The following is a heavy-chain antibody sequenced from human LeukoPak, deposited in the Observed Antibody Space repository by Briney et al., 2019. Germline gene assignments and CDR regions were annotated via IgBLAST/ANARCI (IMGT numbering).Heavy chain of an antibody. CDR1: GYTFTGSY. D-gene: IGHD3-22*01. J-gene: IGHJ4*02. CDR3: AKYYYDGYEGYYLDY. CDR2: INPNSGGT. V-gene: IGHV1-2*02. Sequence: ASVKVSCKASGYTFTGSYMHWVRQAPGQGLEWMGWINPNSGGTNYAQKFQGRVTMTRDTSISTAYMELSRLKSDDTAFYYCAKYYYDGYEGYYLDYWGQGTLVTVSS.